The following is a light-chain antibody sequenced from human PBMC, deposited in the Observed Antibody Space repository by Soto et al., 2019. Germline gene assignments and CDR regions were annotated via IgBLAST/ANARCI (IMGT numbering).Light chain of an antibody. V-gene: IGKV3-11*01. CDR1: PSLSSY. CDR2: DAS. CDR3: QQLSS. Sequence: EIVLTQSPATLSLSPGERATLSCRASPSLSSYLAWYQQKPGQAPRLLIYDASNRATGIPARFSGSGSGPDFALTISSLEPEDFAVYYCQQLSSFGGGTKVEIK. J-gene: IGKJ4*01.